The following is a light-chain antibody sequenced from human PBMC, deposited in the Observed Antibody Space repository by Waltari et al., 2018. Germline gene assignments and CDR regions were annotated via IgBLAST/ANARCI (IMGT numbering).Light chain of an antibody. V-gene: IGKV3-15*01. CDR2: GAS. CDR3: QQYNNWAYT. J-gene: IGKJ2*01. Sequence: EIVMTQSPATLSVSPGERATLSCRASQSISTNLAWYQQKPGQAPRLLIYGASTRATGIPARFSGSWSGTEFTLTISSLQSEDFAVYYCQQYNNWAYTFGQGTKLEI. CDR1: QSISTN.